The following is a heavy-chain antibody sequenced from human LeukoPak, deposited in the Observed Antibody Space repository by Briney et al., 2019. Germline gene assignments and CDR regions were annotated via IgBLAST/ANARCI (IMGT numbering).Heavy chain of an antibody. CDR1: GFTVSSNY. CDR3: ARLSGYDWESFYDY. V-gene: IGHV4-59*02. J-gene: IGHJ4*02. D-gene: IGHD5-12*01. Sequence: GSLRLSCAASGFTVSSNYMSWVRQAPGKGLEWIGYIHYSGSTNYKSSLKSRVRISVDTSKNQFSLKLSSVTAADTAVYYCARLSGYDWESFYDYWGQGTLVTVSS. CDR2: IHYSGST.